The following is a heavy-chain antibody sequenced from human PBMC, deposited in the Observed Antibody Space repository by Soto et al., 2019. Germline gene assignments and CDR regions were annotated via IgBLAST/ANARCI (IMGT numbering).Heavy chain of an antibody. V-gene: IGHV3-74*03. Sequence: EVQLVESGGDLVRPGGSLRLSCAASGFTFSGHWMHWVRQVPGKGLEWVSRVNTDGGNSAYADSVKGRFTISRENAKNRLYLQMSSLRAEDARVYYCAREAGYCIRTSCYGRAFDTWGQGTKVSVSS. CDR2: VNTDGGNS. J-gene: IGHJ3*02. CDR1: GFTFSGHW. CDR3: AREAGYCIRTSCYGRAFDT. D-gene: IGHD2-2*01.